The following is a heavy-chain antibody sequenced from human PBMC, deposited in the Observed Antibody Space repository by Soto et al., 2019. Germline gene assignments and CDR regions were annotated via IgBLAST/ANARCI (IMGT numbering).Heavy chain of an antibody. CDR1: EFTCVSYD. D-gene: IGHD3-22*01. Sequence: GGSLRLPCTASEFTCVSYDMNWVRQAPGKGLEWVSDISSSGGSTYYADSVKGRFTISRDNSKNTLYLQMNSLRAEDTAVYYGAQWLLATQFDYWGQGTLVTVSS. J-gene: IGHJ4*02. CDR3: AQWLLATQFDY. CDR2: ISSSGGST. V-gene: IGHV3-23*01.